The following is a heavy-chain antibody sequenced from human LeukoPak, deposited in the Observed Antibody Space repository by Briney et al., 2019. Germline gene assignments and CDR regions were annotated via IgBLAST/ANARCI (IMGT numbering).Heavy chain of an antibody. V-gene: IGHV4-34*01. CDR3: RRGRRDSSGYYPPRFDY. J-gene: IGHJ4*02. Sequence: SETLSLTCAVYGGSFSGYYWSWIRQPPGKGLEWIGEINHSGSTNYNPSLKSGGIISVDTSKNQFSLKLIFVTAAETAVYYLRRGRRDSSGYYPPRFDYWGQGTLVTVSS. CDR2: INHSGST. D-gene: IGHD3-22*01. CDR1: GGSFSGYY.